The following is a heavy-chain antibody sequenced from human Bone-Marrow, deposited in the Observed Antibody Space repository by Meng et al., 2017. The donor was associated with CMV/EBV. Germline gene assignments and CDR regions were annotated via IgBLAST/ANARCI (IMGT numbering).Heavy chain of an antibody. CDR3: TRTYYDILTGYSHGMDV. J-gene: IGHJ6*01. CDR2: IRSKAYGGTT. Sequence: GESLKISCTASGFTVGDYAMSWVRQAPGKGLEWVGFIRSKAYGGTTEYAASVKGRFTISRDDSKSIAYLQMNSLKTEDTAVYYCTRTYYDILTGYSHGMDVWGQGTTVTVYS. CDR1: GFTVGDYA. D-gene: IGHD3-9*01. V-gene: IGHV3-49*04.